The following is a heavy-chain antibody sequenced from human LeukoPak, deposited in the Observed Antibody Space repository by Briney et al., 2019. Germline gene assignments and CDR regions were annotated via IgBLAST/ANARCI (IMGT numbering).Heavy chain of an antibody. Sequence: GGSLRLSCAASGFSFSTYWMSWVRQAPGKGLEWVANIKEDGSAKYYVDSVKGRFNISRDNAKSSVYLQMNSLRAEDTAVYYCASDCSTRRPGNWGQGTLVTVSS. CDR2: IKEDGSAK. CDR3: ASDCSTRRPGN. J-gene: IGHJ4*02. D-gene: IGHD2-2*01. CDR1: GFSFSTYW. V-gene: IGHV3-7*01.